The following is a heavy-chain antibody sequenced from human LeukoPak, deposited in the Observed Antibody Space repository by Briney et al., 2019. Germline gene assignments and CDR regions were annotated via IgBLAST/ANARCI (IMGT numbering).Heavy chain of an antibody. CDR1: GDSINDRY. D-gene: IGHD6-19*01. CDR3: ARGGWSNDY. Sequence: PSETLSLTGTVSGDSINDRYWSWIRQPPGRGLEWIGYIYYSGSTNYNPSLKSRVTISVDTSKNQFSLKLSSVTAADTAVYYCARGGWSNDYWGQGTLVTVSS. CDR2: IYYSGST. V-gene: IGHV4-59*11. J-gene: IGHJ4*02.